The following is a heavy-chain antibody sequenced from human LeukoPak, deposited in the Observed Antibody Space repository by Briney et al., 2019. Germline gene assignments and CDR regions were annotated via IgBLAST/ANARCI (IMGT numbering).Heavy chain of an antibody. CDR1: GFAFKTYS. CDR2: IWPDGSNE. J-gene: IGHJ4*02. V-gene: IGHV3-33*01. Sequence: GRALRLSCEAAGFAFKTYSMHWVRQAPGKGLEWVAAIWPDGSNEYYANSVKGRFFISRDNSKNALYLQMNSLRVDDTAVYYCARELAVWGQGTLVTVSS. CDR3: ARELAV.